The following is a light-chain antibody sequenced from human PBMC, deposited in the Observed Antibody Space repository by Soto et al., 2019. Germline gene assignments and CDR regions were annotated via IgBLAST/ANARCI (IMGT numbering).Light chain of an antibody. CDR2: GAT. V-gene: IGKV3-20*01. Sequence: DIVLTQSPATLSPSLGDRATISCRASQSVSNNYLAWYQKTPGEAPRLLIYGATYRASVTPGRCSGSASGADSTLTSSMLQPEDATVYYQQQYSSPGTFGQGTKVDI. J-gene: IGKJ1*01. CDR3: QQYSSPGT. CDR1: QSVSNNY.